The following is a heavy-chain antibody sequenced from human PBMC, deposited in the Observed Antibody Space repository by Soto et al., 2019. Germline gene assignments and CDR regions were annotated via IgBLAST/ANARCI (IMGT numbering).Heavy chain of an antibody. Sequence: GGSLRLSCAASAFTSRNYAMSWVRQAPGKGLEWVSAIGDSGATTYYADSVKGRFTISRDNSKNTLYLQMNSLRAEDTAFYYCAKDRSSTSCYGFDYWGPGALVTVSS. CDR3: AKDRSSTSCYGFDY. V-gene: IGHV3-23*01. J-gene: IGHJ4*02. CDR1: AFTSRNYA. D-gene: IGHD2-2*01. CDR2: IGDSGATT.